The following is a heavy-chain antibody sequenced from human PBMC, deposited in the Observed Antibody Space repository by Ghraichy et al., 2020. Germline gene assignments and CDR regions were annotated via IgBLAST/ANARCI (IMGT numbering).Heavy chain of an antibody. J-gene: IGHJ5*02. CDR1: GFTFSTYA. V-gene: IGHV3-30*04. CDR2: ISFHGNNK. D-gene: IGHD6-19*01. Sequence: GGSLRLSCAASGFTFSTYAMHWVRQAPGKGLEWVALISFHGNNKHFADSVKGRFTISRDNSNNTLYLQMNSLRAEDTAVYYCARGSGSGWFPWGQGTLVTVSS. CDR3: ARGSGSGWFP.